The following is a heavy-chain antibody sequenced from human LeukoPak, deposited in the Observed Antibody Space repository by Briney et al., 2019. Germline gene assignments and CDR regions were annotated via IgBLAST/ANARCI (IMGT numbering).Heavy chain of an antibody. J-gene: IGHJ4*02. Sequence: GGSLRLSCAASGFTFSSYAMSWVRQAPGKGLEWVSAISGSGGSTYYADSVKGRFTISRDNSKNTLYLQMNSLRAEDTAVYYCTKDLVTTIVGATSDYWGQGTLVTVSS. CDR1: GFTFSSYA. V-gene: IGHV3-23*01. CDR2: ISGSGGST. D-gene: IGHD1-26*01. CDR3: TKDLVTTIVGATSDY.